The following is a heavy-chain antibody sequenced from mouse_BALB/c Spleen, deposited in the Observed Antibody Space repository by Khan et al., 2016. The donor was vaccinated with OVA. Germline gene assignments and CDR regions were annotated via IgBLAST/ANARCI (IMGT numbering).Heavy chain of an antibody. CDR1: GFSLISYG. CDR2: IWGDGNT. Sequence: VQLQESGPGLVAPSQSLSITCTVSGFSLISYGVNWVRQPPGKGLEWLGVIWGDGNTNYHSALISRLSISKDNSKSQVFLKLNSLQTDDTATYCCAKFDGIFYAVDYWGQGTSVTVSS. V-gene: IGHV2-3*01. J-gene: IGHJ4*01. D-gene: IGHD2-3*01. CDR3: AKFDGIFYAVDY.